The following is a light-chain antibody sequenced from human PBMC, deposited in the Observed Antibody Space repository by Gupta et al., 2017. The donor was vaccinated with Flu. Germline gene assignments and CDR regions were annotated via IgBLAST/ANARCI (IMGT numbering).Light chain of an antibody. CDR3: QQLNNYPLT. Sequence: DLQLTQSPSLLSASVGDRVTITCRASQGINTYLAWYQQKPGKAPKLLIYATSTLESGVPSRFSGSGSGTEFTLTINSLQPVDFATYYCQQLNNYPLTFGGGTKVEIK. CDR1: QGINTY. J-gene: IGKJ4*01. V-gene: IGKV1-9*01. CDR2: ATS.